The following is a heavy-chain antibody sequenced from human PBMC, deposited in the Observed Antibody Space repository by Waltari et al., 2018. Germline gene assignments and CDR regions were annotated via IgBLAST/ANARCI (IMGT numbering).Heavy chain of an antibody. V-gene: IGHV4-39*07. J-gene: IGHJ4*02. CDR2: IYYSGST. CDR3: ARGSQLGIRAGFDY. D-gene: IGHD6-13*01. Sequence: QLQLQESGPGLVKPSETLSPTCTVPGGSISSSSYYWGWIRQPPGKGLEWIGSIYYSGSTYYNPSLKSRVTISVDTSKNQFSLKLSSVTAADTAVYYCARGSQLGIRAGFDYWGQGTLVTVSS. CDR1: GGSISSSSYY.